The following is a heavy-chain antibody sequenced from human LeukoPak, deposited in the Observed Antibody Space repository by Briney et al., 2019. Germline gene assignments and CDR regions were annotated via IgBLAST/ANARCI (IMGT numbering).Heavy chain of an antibody. CDR1: GGTFSSYA. D-gene: IGHD5-12*01. CDR2: INPNSGGT. Sequence: ASVKVSCKASGGTFSSYAISWVRQAPGQGLEWMGWINPNSGGTNYAQKFQGRVTMTRDTSISTAYMELSRLRSDDTAVYYCARDQVHSGREDVWGQGTTVTVSS. J-gene: IGHJ6*02. CDR3: ARDQVHSGREDV. V-gene: IGHV1-2*02.